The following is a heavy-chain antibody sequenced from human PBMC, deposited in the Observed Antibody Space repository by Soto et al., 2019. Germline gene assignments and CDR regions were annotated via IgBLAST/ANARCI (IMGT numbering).Heavy chain of an antibody. Sequence: EEQLVESGGGSVRPGGSLRLSCTTSGFSFSNDWMSWIRQAPGKGLEWVGRIKSKASGGTADYGAPVNVSFTISRAEATNTHYLQKNRQKTEDIAGYYCSSWGYILAQGTMVTVSS. V-gene: IGHV3-15*07. CDR1: GFSFSNDW. D-gene: IGHD3-16*01. CDR2: IKSKASGGTA. CDR3: SSWGYI. J-gene: IGHJ3*02.